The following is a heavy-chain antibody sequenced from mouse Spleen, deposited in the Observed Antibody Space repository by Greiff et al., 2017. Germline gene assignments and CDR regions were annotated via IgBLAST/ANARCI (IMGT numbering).Heavy chain of an antibody. CDR2: IDPSDSET. V-gene: IGHV1-52*01. CDR1: GYTFTSYW. D-gene: IGHD2-4*01. Sequence: VRLQQPGAELVRPGSSVKLSCKASGYTFTSYWMHWVKQRPIQGLEWIGNIDPSDSETHYNQKFKDKATLTVDKSSSTAYMQLSSLTSEDSAVYYCARYDYGSYYYAMDYWGQGTSVTVSS. CDR3: ARYDYGSYYYAMDY. J-gene: IGHJ4*01.